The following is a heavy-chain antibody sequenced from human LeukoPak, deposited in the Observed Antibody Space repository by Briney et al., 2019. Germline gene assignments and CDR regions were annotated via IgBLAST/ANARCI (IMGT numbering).Heavy chain of an antibody. CDR2: INHTGST. CDR1: GGSFSDYY. D-gene: IGHD6-19*01. J-gene: IGHJ4*02. Sequence: SETLSLTCAVYGGSFSDYYWIWIRQPPGKGLEWIGDINHTGSTNYNPSLKSRVTMSVDTSTNHFSLKLSSVTAADAAVYYCAAQYNSGCYRGNHGGKETLVTVSS. CDR3: AAQYNSGCYRGNH. V-gene: IGHV4-34*01.